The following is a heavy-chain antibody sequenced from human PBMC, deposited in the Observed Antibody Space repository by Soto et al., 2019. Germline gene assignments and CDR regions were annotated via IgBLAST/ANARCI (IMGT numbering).Heavy chain of an antibody. D-gene: IGHD6-13*01. CDR3: ARVHSSNWYYSYVMDV. Sequence: ASVKVSCKASGYTFTSYAMHWVRQAPGQRLEWMGWINAGNGNTKYSQKFQGRVTITRDTSASTAYMELSSLRSEDTAVYYCARVHSSNWYYSYVMDVWGKGTTVTVSS. CDR2: INAGNGNT. CDR1: GYTFTSYA. J-gene: IGHJ6*04. V-gene: IGHV1-3*01.